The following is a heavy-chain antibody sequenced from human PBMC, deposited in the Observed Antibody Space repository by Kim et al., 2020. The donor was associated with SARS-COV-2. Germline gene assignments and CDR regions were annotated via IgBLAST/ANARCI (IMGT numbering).Heavy chain of an antibody. J-gene: IGHJ6*02. CDR3: ARESGGVYYYYGMDV. V-gene: IGHV3-30*15. D-gene: IGHD1-26*01. Sequence: DFVKGRFTISRDNSKNTLFLHMSSLRSEDTAMYYCARESGGVYYYYGMDVWGQGTPVTVAS.